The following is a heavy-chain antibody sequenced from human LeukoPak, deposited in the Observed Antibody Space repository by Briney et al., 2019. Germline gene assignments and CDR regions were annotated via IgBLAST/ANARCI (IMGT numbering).Heavy chain of an antibody. Sequence: PSETLSLTCTVSGGSISSYYWSWIRQPPGKGLEWIGYIYYSGSTNYNPSLKSRVTISVDTSKNQFSLKLSSVTAADTAVYYCARGAMVWATVIGGAFDIWGQGTMVTVPS. CDR1: GGSISSYY. CDR2: IYYSGST. V-gene: IGHV4-59*01. D-gene: IGHD4-17*01. CDR3: ARGAMVWATVIGGAFDI. J-gene: IGHJ3*02.